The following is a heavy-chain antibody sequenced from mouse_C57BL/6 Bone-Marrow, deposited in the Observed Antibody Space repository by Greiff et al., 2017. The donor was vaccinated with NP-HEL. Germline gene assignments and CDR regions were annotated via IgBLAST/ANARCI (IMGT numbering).Heavy chain of an antibody. V-gene: IGHV1-69*01. CDR1: GYTFTSYW. Sequence: QVQLQQPGAELVMPGASVKLSCKASGYTFTSYWMHWVKQRPGQGLEWIGEIDPSDSYTNYNQKFKGKSTLTVDKSSSTAYMQLSSLTSEDSAVYDCARGGYYDYDWFAYWGQGTLVTVSA. CDR3: ARGGYYDYDWFAY. D-gene: IGHD2-4*01. J-gene: IGHJ3*01. CDR2: IDPSDSYT.